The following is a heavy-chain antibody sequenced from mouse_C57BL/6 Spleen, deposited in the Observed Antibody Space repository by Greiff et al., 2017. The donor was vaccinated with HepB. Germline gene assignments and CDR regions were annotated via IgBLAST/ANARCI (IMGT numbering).Heavy chain of an antibody. CDR1: GYAFTNYL. CDR2: INPGSGGT. CDR3: ARRGTTVVATDWYCDV. V-gene: IGHV1-54*01. Sequence: QVQLKQSGAELVRPGTSVKVSCKASGYAFTNYLIEWVKQRPGQGLEWIGVINPGSGGTNYNEKFKGKATLTADKYSSTAYMQLSSLTSEDSAVYFCARRGTTVVATDWYCDVWGTGTTVTVSS. D-gene: IGHD1-1*01. J-gene: IGHJ1*03.